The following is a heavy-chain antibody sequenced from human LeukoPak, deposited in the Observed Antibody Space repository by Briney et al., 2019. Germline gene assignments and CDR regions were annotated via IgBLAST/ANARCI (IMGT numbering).Heavy chain of an antibody. V-gene: IGHV4-61*02. CDR3: AEGASRRDWIVP. CDR2: IFTSGST. J-gene: IGHJ5*02. CDR1: VDSISGGDCY. Sequence: SQTLSLTCTVSVDSISGGDCYWSWIRQPAGKGLEWIGRIFTSGSTNYNTSLKSRVHISLDTSKNQFSLKLSSVTAADTAVYYCAEGASRRDWIVPRGQGTLVSVSS.